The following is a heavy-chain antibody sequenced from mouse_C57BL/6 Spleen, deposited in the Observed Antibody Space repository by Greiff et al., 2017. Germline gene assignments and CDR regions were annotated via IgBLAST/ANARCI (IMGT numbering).Heavy chain of an antibody. CDR1: GYTFTSYW. CDR2: IYPSDSET. Sequence: VQLQQPGAELVRPGSSVKMSCKASGYTFTSYWMDWVKQRPGQGLEWIGNIYPSDSETHYNQKFKDKATLTVDKSSSTAYMQLSSLKSEDSAVDYCARSRAYWGQGTLVTVSA. V-gene: IGHV1-61*01. J-gene: IGHJ3*01. CDR3: ARSRAY.